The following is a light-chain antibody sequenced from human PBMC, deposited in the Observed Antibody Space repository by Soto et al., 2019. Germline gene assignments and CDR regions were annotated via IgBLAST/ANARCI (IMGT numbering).Light chain of an antibody. J-gene: IGLJ1*01. CDR1: NSNIGAGYD. V-gene: IGLV1-40*01. CDR2: GNS. Sequence: QLVLTQPPSVSGAPGQRVTISCTGSNSNIGAGYDVHWYQQLPGTAPKLLIYGNSNRPSGVPDRFSGSKSGTSASLAITGLQAEDEADYYCQSYDSSLSGFYVFGTGTKLTVL. CDR3: QSYDSSLSGFYV.